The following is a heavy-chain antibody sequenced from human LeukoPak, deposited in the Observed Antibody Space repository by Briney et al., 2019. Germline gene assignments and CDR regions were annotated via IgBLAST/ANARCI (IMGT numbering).Heavy chain of an antibody. CDR3: ATSDSYHWLLEH. Sequence: GGSLRLSCAVSGFNAYDNYMSWVRQSPGKGLEWVSLIFRGNKHYRDSVEGRFTISRDDSQNMVHLQMNSLRAEDTAVYFCATSDSYHWLLEHWGQGTPVTVSS. CDR2: IFRGNK. J-gene: IGHJ1*01. V-gene: IGHV3-53*01. D-gene: IGHD1-1*01. CDR1: GFNAYDNY.